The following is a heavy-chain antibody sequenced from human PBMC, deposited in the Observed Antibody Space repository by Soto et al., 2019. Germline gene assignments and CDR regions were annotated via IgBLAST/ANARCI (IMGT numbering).Heavy chain of an antibody. CDR2: IATFNGSP. CDR1: GYTFTMFG. Sequence: QVQLVQSGAEVKRPGASVKVSCKASGYTFTMFGISWVRQAPGQGLEWMGWIATFNGSPTYSQKFQDRLTMTTDTSTNTAYMELRSLRSDDTAAYFCARRSDYGDYWGQGSQVTVAS. CDR3: ARRSDYGDY. V-gene: IGHV1-18*01. J-gene: IGHJ4*02. D-gene: IGHD3-10*01.